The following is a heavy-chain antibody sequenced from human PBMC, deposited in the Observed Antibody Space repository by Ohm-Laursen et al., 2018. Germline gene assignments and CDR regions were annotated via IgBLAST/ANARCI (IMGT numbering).Heavy chain of an antibody. V-gene: IGHV3-7*01. CDR2: IKQDGSEK. CDR3: ARGSGTPWGLYFDH. Sequence: SLRLSCAAPGFTLSTYWMSWVRQAPGKGLEWVANIKQDGSEKYFLDSVKGRFTFSRDNAKNSVSLQMNSLRGEDTAVYYCARGSGTPWGLYFDHWGQGALVTVSS. CDR1: GFTLSTYW. D-gene: IGHD1/OR15-1a*01. J-gene: IGHJ4*02.